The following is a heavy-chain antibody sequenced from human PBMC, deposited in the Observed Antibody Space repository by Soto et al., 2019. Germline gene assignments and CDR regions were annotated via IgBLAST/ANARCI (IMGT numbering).Heavy chain of an antibody. CDR2: ISSSSSTI. Sequence: GGSLRLSCAASGFTFSSYSMNWVRQAPGKGLEWVSYISSSSSTIYYADSVKGRFTISRDNAKNSLYLQMNGLRDEDTAVYCCARESGYLNWFDPWGQGTLVTVSS. CDR1: GFTFSSYS. V-gene: IGHV3-48*02. D-gene: IGHD3-22*01. CDR3: ARESGYLNWFDP. J-gene: IGHJ5*02.